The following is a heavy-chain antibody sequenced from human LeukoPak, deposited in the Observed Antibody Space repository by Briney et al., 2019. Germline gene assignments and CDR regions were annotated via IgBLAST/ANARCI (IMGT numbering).Heavy chain of an antibody. CDR2: LNPSVGST. CDR1: GYTFTSYY. Sequence: AASVKVSCKASGYTFTSYYMHWVRQAPGQGLEWVGILNPSVGSTTYAQKFQGRVTLTRDTSTSTVYMDLCSLRSEDTAVYYCARGYAPGASDYWGQGTLVTVSS. CDR3: ARGYAPGASDY. D-gene: IGHD3-16*01. V-gene: IGHV1-46*01. J-gene: IGHJ4*02.